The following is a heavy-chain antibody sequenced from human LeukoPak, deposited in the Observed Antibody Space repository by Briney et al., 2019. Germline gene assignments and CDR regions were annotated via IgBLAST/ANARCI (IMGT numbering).Heavy chain of an antibody. D-gene: IGHD1-14*01. CDR2: LLYDGNTK. J-gene: IGHJ6*03. CDR3: ARDHRPEIQYYYMDV. V-gene: IGHV3-33*01. Sequence: PGGSLRLSCAASGFRFSNYGMHWVRQAPGKGLEWVAALLYDGNTKHYADSVRGRFTISRDISKNTFYLQMNGLTAEDTAVYYCARDHRPEIQYYYMDVWGKGTTVAVSS. CDR1: GFRFSNYG.